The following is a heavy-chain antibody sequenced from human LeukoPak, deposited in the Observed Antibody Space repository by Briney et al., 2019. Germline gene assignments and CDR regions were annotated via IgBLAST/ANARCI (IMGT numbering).Heavy chain of an antibody. D-gene: IGHD2-2*01. CDR2: IIPIFGTA. CDR1: GGTFTSYA. CDR3: ARDCSSTSRYEHYYYGMDV. V-gene: IGHV1-69*13. Sequence: SVKVSCKASGGTFTSYAISWVRQAPGQGLEWMGGIIPIFGTANYAQKFQGRVTINADESTTTAYMELSSLRSEDTAVYYCARDCSSTSRYEHYYYGMDVWGQGTTVTVSS. J-gene: IGHJ6*02.